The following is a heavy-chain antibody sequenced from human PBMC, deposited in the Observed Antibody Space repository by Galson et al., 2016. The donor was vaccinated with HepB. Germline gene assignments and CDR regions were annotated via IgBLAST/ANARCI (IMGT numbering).Heavy chain of an antibody. Sequence: SETLSLTCTVSGDSVDSSPYYWAWIRQPPGRGLEWIGTIYYTGTTYYRWSLKSRVALSIDTSKNQFSLRLASVTATDAAIYYCARLSYSSFWMNDYIDFWGQGTLATVSS. CDR3: ARLSYSSFWMNDYIDF. CDR1: GDSVDSSPYY. V-gene: IGHV4-39*01. CDR2: IYYTGTT. J-gene: IGHJ4*02. D-gene: IGHD6-6*01.